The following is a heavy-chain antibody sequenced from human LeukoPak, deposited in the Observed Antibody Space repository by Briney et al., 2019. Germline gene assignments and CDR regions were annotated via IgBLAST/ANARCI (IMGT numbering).Heavy chain of an antibody. CDR1: GFTFSDYA. Sequence: GGSLRLSCVASGFTFSDYAMSWVRQAPGKGLEWVSIFSTKGGAYYADSVKGRFTTSRDNSKNTLYLQIDSLRAEDTAVNYCAKESSGGWYFDYWGQGTLVTVSS. CDR3: AKESSGGWYFDY. V-gene: IGHV3-23*01. D-gene: IGHD6-19*01. J-gene: IGHJ4*02. CDR2: FSTKGGA.